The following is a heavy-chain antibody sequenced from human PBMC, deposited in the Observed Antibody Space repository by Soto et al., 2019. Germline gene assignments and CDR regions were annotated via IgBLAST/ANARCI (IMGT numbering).Heavy chain of an antibody. CDR3: ARDKITGLFDY. CDR2: INHSGST. Sequence: PSETLSLTCDVYGGSFSGYYWSWIRQPPGKGLEWIGEINHSGSTNYNPSLKSRVTIPVDTSKNQFSLKLTSVTAADTAVYYCARDKITGLFDYWGQGTLVTVSS. V-gene: IGHV4-34*01. D-gene: IGHD2-8*02. CDR1: GGSFSGYY. J-gene: IGHJ4*02.